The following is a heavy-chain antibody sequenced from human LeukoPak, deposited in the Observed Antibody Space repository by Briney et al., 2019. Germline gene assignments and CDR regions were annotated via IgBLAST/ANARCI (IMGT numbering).Heavy chain of an antibody. CDR1: GFAFDGYD. V-gene: IGHV3-9*01. CDR3: ETPEQPAAGHMAV. CDR2: VSWNSGSI. Sequence: GWSLRLSCSASGFAFDGYDMHWGRQAPGKGLEWWSGVSWNSGSIGYAHSVKGRFTISRDNAKNSLYLQMNSLRAADTALYYWETPEQPAAGHMAVGGKGNTVPVSS. D-gene: IGHD1-14*01. J-gene: IGHJ6*03.